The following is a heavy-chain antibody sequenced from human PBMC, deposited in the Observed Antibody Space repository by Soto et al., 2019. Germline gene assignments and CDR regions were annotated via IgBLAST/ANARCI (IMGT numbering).Heavy chain of an antibody. CDR3: AASYGSGYRAFDY. CDR2: INTYVSNS. Sequence: ASVKVSCKASGYTFTRSGISWVRQAPGQGLEWMGRINTYVSNSNYAQKFQGRVTITTDTSTNTAYMQLSSLRSEDTAIYYCAASYGSGYRAFDYWGQGALVTVSS. CDR1: GYTFTRSG. V-gene: IGHV1-18*01. J-gene: IGHJ4*02. D-gene: IGHD3-10*01.